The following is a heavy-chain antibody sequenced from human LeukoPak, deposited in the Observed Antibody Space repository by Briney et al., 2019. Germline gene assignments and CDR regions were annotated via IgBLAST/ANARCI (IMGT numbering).Heavy chain of an antibody. CDR2: IIPIFGTA. D-gene: IGHD5-12*01. J-gene: IGHJ5*02. CDR1: GGTFSSYA. CDR3: ARGTIVATINAWFDP. Sequence: SVKVSCKASGGTFSSYAISWVRQAPGQGLEWMGGIIPIFGTANYAQKFQGRVTITADESTSTAYMELSSLRSEDTAVHYCARGTIVATINAWFDPWGQGTLVTVSS. V-gene: IGHV1-69*01.